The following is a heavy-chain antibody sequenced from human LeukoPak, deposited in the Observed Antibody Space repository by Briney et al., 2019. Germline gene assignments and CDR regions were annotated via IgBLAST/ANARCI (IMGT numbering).Heavy chain of an antibody. Sequence: GVSLRLSCAASGFTFSSYAMSWLRHAPGKGLEWVSAISGSGGSTYYADSVKGRFTISRDNSKNTLYLQMNSLRAEDTAVYYCAKGTSGYGSGSTSSYYYYYGMDVWGQGTTVTVSS. CDR1: GFTFSSYA. D-gene: IGHD3-10*01. J-gene: IGHJ6*02. V-gene: IGHV3-23*01. CDR2: ISGSGGST. CDR3: AKGTSGYGSGSTSSYYYYYGMDV.